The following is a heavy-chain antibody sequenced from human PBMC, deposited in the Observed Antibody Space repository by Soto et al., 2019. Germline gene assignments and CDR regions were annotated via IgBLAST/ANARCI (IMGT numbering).Heavy chain of an antibody. CDR1: GRSISSGGYY. CDR3: ARSGLTATEYFQH. J-gene: IGHJ1*01. CDR2: IYYSGST. Sequence: SETLSLTCTVSGRSISSGGYYWSWIRQHPGKGLEWIGYIYYSGSTYYNPSLKSRVTISVDTSKNQFSLKLSSVTAADTAVYYCARSGLTATEYFQHWGQGTLVTVSS. D-gene: IGHD6-19*01. V-gene: IGHV4-31*03.